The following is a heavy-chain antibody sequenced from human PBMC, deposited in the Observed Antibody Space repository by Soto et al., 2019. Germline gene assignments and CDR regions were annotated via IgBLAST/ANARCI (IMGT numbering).Heavy chain of an antibody. J-gene: IGHJ4*02. CDR3: VGGQYYFDY. D-gene: IGHD3-10*01. CDR1: GFPFTTYG. V-gene: IGHV3-30*03. CDR2: ISYDGSNK. Sequence: QVQLVESGGGVVQPGRSLRLSCAASGFPFTTYGMHWVREGPGKGLEWVAVISYDGSNKFYADSVKGRFTISRDNSKNTLYLQMNSLRPEDTALDYCVGGQYYFDYRGQGTLVIV.